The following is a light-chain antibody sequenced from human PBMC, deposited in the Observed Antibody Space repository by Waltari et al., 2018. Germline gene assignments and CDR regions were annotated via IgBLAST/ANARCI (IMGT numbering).Light chain of an antibody. J-gene: IGLJ1*01. Sequence: QSALTQPPSVSGSPGQSVTISCTGTSSDVGSYNRVSWYQQPPGTAPQLMIYEVSNRPSGVPDGFSGSMSGNTASLTISGLQAEDEADYYCSSYTSSTLYVFGTGTKVTVL. V-gene: IGLV2-18*02. CDR2: EVS. CDR1: SSDVGSYNR. CDR3: SSYTSSTLYV.